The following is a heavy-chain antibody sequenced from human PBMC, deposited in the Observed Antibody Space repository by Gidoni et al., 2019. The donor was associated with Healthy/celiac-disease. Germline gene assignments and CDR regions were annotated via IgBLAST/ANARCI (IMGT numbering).Heavy chain of an antibody. Sequence: EVQLLESGGGLVQPGGSLRLSCAASGFTFSTYAMSWVRQAPGKGLEWVSAISGSGGSTYYADSVKGRFTISRDNSKNTLYLQMNSLRAEDTAVYYCAKDPINCSSTSCYILHWGQGTLVTVSS. CDR1: GFTFSTYA. J-gene: IGHJ1*01. CDR3: AKDPINCSSTSCYILH. CDR2: ISGSGGST. V-gene: IGHV3-23*01. D-gene: IGHD2-2*02.